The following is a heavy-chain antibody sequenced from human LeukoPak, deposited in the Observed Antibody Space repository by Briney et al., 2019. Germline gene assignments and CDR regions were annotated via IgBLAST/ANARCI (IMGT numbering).Heavy chain of an antibody. J-gene: IGHJ5*02. CDR3: ARGGSSWYAVWFDP. CDR2: ISGSGGST. V-gene: IGHV3-23*01. CDR1: GFTFSSYA. Sequence: GGSLRLSCAASGFTFSSYAMSWVRQAPGKGLEWVSSISGSGGSTYYADSVKGRFTISRDNSKNTLYLQMTSLRAADTAVYYCARGGSSWYAVWFDPWGQGTLVTVSS. D-gene: IGHD6-13*01.